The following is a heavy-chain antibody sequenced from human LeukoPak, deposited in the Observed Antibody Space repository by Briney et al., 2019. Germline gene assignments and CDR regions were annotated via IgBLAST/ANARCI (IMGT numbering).Heavy chain of an antibody. V-gene: IGHV3-30*18. CDR1: GFTFSSYG. CDR2: IPYDGRNK. D-gene: IGHD6-19*01. J-gene: IGHJ4*02. Sequence: PGRSLRLSCAAAGFTFSSYGMHWVRQAPGKGLEWVAVIPYDGRNKYYADSVKGRFTISRDNSKNTLYLQMKSLRAEDTAVYYCAKDGGSSGNFDYWGQGTLVTVSS. CDR3: AKDGGSSGNFDY.